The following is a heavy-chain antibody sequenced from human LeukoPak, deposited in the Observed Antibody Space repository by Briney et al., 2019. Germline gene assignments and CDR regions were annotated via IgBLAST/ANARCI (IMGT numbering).Heavy chain of an antibody. CDR2: IYYSGST. CDR1: GGSISSYY. CDR3: ATDARYCSGGSCYSDRLGY. D-gene: IGHD2-15*01. Sequence: SETLSLTCTISGGSISSYYWSWIRQPPGKGLEWIGYIYYSGSTNYNPSLKSRVTISMDTSKNQFSLKLSSVTAADTAVYYCATDARYCSGGSCYSDRLGYWGQGTLVTVSS. J-gene: IGHJ4*02. V-gene: IGHV4-59*01.